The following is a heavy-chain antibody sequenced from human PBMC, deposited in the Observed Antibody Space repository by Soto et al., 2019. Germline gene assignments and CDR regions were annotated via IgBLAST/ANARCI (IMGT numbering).Heavy chain of an antibody. D-gene: IGHD6-13*01. CDR2: INSDGSST. J-gene: IGHJ5*02. CDR3: ARGSSSSRAYNWFDP. CDR1: GFTFISYW. V-gene: IGHV3-74*01. Sequence: EVQLVESGGGLVQPGGSLRLSCAASGFTFISYWMHWVRQAPGKGLVWVSRINSDGSSTSYADSVKGRFTISRDNAKNTLYLQMNSLTVEDTAVYYCARGSSSSRAYNWFDPWGQGTLVTVSS.